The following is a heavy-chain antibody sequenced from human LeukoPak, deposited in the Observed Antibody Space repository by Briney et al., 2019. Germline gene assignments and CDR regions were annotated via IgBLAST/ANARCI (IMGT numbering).Heavy chain of an antibody. V-gene: IGHV4-30-2*01. CDR1: GGSISSGGYS. CDR2: IYHSGST. D-gene: IGHD2-2*01. J-gene: IGHJ5*02. CDR3: ARGGRVVPAATRWFDP. Sequence: SETLSLTCAVSGGSISSGGYSWSWIRQPPGRGVEWIEYIYHSGSTYYNPSRKSRITISVDRSKNQFSLKLSSVTAADTAVYYCARGGRVVPAATRWFDPWGQGTLVTVSS.